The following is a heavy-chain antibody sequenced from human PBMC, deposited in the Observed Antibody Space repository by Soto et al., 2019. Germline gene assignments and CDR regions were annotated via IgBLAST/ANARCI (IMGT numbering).Heavy chain of an antibody. CDR1: GFTFSIYD. CDR2: INTGGDT. CDR3: ARQASDAMDV. J-gene: IGHJ6*02. Sequence: GGSLRLSCAASGFTFSIYDMHWVRQTTGKGLEWVSSINTGGDTYSPGSVKGRFTVSRENVNNSLYLQMNRLRAEDSAVYYCARQASDAMDVWGQGTTVTVSS. V-gene: IGHV3-13*01.